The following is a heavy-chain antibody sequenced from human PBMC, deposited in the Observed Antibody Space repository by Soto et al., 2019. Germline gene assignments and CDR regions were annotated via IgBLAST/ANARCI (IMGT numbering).Heavy chain of an antibody. Sequence: SETLSLTCTVSGGSISSSSYYWGWIRQPPGKGLEGIGSIYYSGSTYYNPSLKSRVTISVDTSKNQFSLKLSSVTAADTAVYYCARKGGVRNYDYIWGSYSHAFDIWGQGTMVTVSS. CDR2: IYYSGST. CDR3: ARKGGVRNYDYIWGSYSHAFDI. J-gene: IGHJ3*02. D-gene: IGHD3-16*01. V-gene: IGHV4-39*01. CDR1: GGSISSSSYY.